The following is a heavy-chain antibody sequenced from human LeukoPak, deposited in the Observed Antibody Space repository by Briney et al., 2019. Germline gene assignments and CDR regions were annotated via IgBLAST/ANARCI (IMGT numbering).Heavy chain of an antibody. CDR2: ISGSGGST. J-gene: IGHJ4*02. CDR3: AKSPPGYYHSSGYYNY. CDR1: GFTFSSYA. D-gene: IGHD3-22*01. V-gene: IGHV3-23*01. Sequence: GGSLILSCAASGFTFSSYAMSWVRQAPGKGLEWVSAISGSGGSTYYADSVKGRFTISRDNSKNTLYLQMNSLRAEDTAVYYCAKSPPGYYHSSGYYNYWGQGTLVTVSS.